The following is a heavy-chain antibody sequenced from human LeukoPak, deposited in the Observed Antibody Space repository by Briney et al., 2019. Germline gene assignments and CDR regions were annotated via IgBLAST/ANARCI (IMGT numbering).Heavy chain of an antibody. D-gene: IGHD3-9*01. Sequence: AASVKVSCKASGYTFTSYGISWVRQAPGQGLEWMGWISAYNGNTNYAQKLQGRVTMTTDTSTSTAYMELRSLRSDDTAVYYCARDVLRYFDWLFTTSPFDYWGQGTLVTVSS. V-gene: IGHV1-18*01. CDR2: ISAYNGNT. J-gene: IGHJ4*02. CDR1: GYTFTSYG. CDR3: ARDVLRYFDWLFTTSPFDY.